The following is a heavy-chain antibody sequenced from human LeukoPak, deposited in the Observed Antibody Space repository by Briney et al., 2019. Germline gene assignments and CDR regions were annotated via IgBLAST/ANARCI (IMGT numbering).Heavy chain of an antibody. D-gene: IGHD6-6*01. CDR1: GGSFSGYY. Sequence: PSETLSLTCAVYGGSFSGYYWSWIRQPPGKGLEWIGEINHSGSTNYNPSLKSRVTMSVDTSKNQFSLNLSSVTAADTAVYYCARDDIISSGAFDTWGQGTMVTVSS. CDR2: INHSGST. V-gene: IGHV4-34*01. CDR3: ARDDIISSGAFDT. J-gene: IGHJ3*02.